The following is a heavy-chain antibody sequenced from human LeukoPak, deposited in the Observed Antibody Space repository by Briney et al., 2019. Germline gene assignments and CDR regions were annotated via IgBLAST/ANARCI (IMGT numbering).Heavy chain of an antibody. CDR3: AAFRVDTSTVEY. CDR2: IVVGGDKA. CDR1: GFTFSSFA. Sequence: GASVKVSCKASGFTFSSFAMQWVRQARGQRLEWIGWIVVGGDKANYAQKFQERVTITRDMSTSTAYMELSSLRSEDTAVYYCAAFRVDTSTVEYWGQGTLVTVSS. J-gene: IGHJ4*02. D-gene: IGHD5-18*01. V-gene: IGHV1-58*02.